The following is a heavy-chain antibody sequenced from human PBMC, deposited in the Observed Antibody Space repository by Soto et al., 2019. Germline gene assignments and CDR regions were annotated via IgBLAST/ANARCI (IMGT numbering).Heavy chain of an antibody. Sequence: PGGSLRRSCAASGFTFSDYYMSWIRQAPGKGLEWVSYISSSSGYTNYADSVKGRFTISRDNAKNSLYLQMNSLRAEDTAVYYCAKEYGRLDYWGQGTLVTVSS. J-gene: IGHJ4*02. V-gene: IGHV3-11*06. CDR2: ISSSSGYT. CDR3: AKEYGRLDY. CDR1: GFTFSDYY. D-gene: IGHD4-17*01.